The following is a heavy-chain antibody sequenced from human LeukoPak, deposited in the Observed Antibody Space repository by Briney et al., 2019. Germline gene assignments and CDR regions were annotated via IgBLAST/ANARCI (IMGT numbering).Heavy chain of an antibody. CDR1: GLTFSSHW. Sequence: PGGSLRLSCAASGLTFSSHWMNWVRQAPGKGLVWVSRIASDGSSTTYADSVKGRFTISRDNSKNTVYLQMNRLRVEDTALYYCVRSLDYWAREPWSPSPQ. CDR3: VRSLDY. J-gene: IGHJ4*02. CDR2: IASDGSST. V-gene: IGHV3-74*01.